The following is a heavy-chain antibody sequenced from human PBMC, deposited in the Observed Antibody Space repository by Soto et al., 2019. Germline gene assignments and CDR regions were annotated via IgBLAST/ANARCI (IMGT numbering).Heavy chain of an antibody. V-gene: IGHV3-30*18. Sequence: GGSLRLSCADSGFTFSSYGMHWVRQAPGKGLEWVAVITYDGSNKYYAGSVKGRFTISRDNSKNTLYLQMNSLRAEDTAVYYCAKDQFVLWFGELSNGMDVWGQGTTVTVSS. D-gene: IGHD3-10*01. J-gene: IGHJ6*02. CDR1: GFTFSSYG. CDR3: AKDQFVLWFGELSNGMDV. CDR2: ITYDGSNK.